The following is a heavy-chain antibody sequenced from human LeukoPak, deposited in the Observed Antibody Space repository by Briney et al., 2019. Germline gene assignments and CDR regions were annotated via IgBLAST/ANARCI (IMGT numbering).Heavy chain of an antibody. D-gene: IGHD6-6*01. CDR1: GYTFTIYY. CDR2: IITSDGST. V-gene: IGHV1-46*01. Sequence: ASVTLSCKASGYTFTIYYMHWVRHAHGQGLERMGIIITSDGSTSYSQTFHGRVPMTRYTSTSTVYMELRSLRSKDKAVYYCSTTMDRYSSSSGSAYDYLVRGTQPTVPP. CDR3: STTMDRYSSSSGSAYDY. J-gene: IGHJ4*02.